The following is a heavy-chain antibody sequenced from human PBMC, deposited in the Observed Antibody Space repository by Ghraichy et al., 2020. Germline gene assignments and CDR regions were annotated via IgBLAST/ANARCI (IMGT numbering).Heavy chain of an antibody. J-gene: IGHJ4*02. CDR1: GYTFTSYD. CDR3: ARGGSYCSSTSCYSSFDY. V-gene: IGHV1-8*02. D-gene: IGHD2-2*01. CDR2: MNPNSGNT. Sequence: ASVKVSCKASGYTFTSYDINWVRQATGQGLEWMGWMNPNSGNTGYAQKFQGRVTMTRNTSISTAYMELSSLRSEDTAVYYCARGGSYCSSTSCYSSFDYWGQGTLVTVSS.